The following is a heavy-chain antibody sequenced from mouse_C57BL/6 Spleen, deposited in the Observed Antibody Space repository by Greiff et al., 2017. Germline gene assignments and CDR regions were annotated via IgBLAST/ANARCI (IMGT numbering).Heavy chain of an antibody. J-gene: IGHJ4*01. CDR3: ARRREPGAMDY. CDR1: GFTFSDYY. V-gene: IGHV5-12*01. CDR2: ISNGGGST. Sequence: EVQRVESGGGLVQPGGSLKLSCAASGFTFSDYYMYWVRQTPEKRLEWVAYISNGGGSTYYPDTVKGRFTISRDNAKNTLYLQMSRLKSEDTAMYYCARRREPGAMDYWGQGTSVTVSS.